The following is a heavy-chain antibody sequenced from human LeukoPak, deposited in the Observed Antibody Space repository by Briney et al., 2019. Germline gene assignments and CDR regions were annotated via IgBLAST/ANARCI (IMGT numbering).Heavy chain of an antibody. CDR1: GGSISSNSYY. D-gene: IGHD4-17*01. CDR3: ARRDDYGDYDDSTSYYYYYGMDV. Sequence: SETLSLTCTVSGGSISSNSYYWGRIRQPPGKGLEWIGCIYYSGSTYYNPSLKSRVTISIDTSKNQFSLKLSSVTAADTAVYYCARRDDYGDYDDSTSYYYYYGMDVWGQGTTVTVSS. CDR2: IYYSGST. J-gene: IGHJ6*02. V-gene: IGHV4-39*01.